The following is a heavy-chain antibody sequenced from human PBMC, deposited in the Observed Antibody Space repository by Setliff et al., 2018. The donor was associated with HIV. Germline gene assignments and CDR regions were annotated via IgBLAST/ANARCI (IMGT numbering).Heavy chain of an antibody. CDR1: GFSFSGYE. Sequence: LRLSCAASGFSFSGYEMNWVRQAPGKGLEWVSYISSSGSTIYYADSVKGRFTISRDNAKNSLYLQMNSLRAEDTAVYYCARARTGTTHYWGQGTLVTVSS. CDR2: ISSSGSTI. CDR3: ARARTGTTHY. D-gene: IGHD1-7*01. V-gene: IGHV3-48*03. J-gene: IGHJ4*02.